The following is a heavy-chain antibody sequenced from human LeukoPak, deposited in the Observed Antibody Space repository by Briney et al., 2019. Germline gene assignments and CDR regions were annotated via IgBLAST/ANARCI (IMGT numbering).Heavy chain of an antibody. V-gene: IGHV3-30*18. J-gene: IGHJ4*02. CDR2: ISYDGSNK. Sequence: PGGSLRLSCAASGFTFSRDWMHWVRQVPGKGLEWVAVISYDGSNKYYADSVKGRFTISRDNSKNTLYLQMNSLRAEDTAVYYCAKSASLYNTVGLDYWGQGTLVTVPS. CDR1: GFTFSRDW. CDR3: AKSASLYNTVGLDY. D-gene: IGHD5-12*01.